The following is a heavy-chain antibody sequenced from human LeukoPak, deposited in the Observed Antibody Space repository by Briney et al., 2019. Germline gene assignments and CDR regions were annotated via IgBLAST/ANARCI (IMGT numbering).Heavy chain of an antibody. Sequence: PGGSLRLSCAASGFTFSSNSMNWVRQAPGKGLEWVSYISSTGGTIYYADSMKGRLTISRDNAKNSLYLQMNSLRVEDTAVYYCAKDWMVRGVLGYWGQGTLVTVSS. CDR1: GFTFSSNS. CDR3: AKDWMVRGVLGY. D-gene: IGHD3-10*01. CDR2: ISSTGGTI. V-gene: IGHV3-48*04. J-gene: IGHJ4*02.